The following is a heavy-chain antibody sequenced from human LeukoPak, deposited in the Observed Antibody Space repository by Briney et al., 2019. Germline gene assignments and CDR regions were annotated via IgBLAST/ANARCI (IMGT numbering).Heavy chain of an antibody. Sequence: PSETLSLTCTVSGGSISSYYWSWIRQPPGKGLEWIGYIYYSGSTYYNPSLKSRVTISVDTSKNQFSLKLSSVTAADTAVYYCARYSGYCSGGSCFRNFDYWGQGTLVTVSS. CDR3: ARYSGYCSGGSCFRNFDY. CDR1: GGSISSYY. V-gene: IGHV4-59*12. J-gene: IGHJ4*02. CDR2: IYYSGST. D-gene: IGHD2-15*01.